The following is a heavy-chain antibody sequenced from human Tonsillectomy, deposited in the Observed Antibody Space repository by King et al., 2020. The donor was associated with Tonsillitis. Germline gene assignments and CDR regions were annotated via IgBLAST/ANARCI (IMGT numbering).Heavy chain of an antibody. CDR1: GYTFTGYY. D-gene: IGHD3-10*01. CDR3: ARERGHYYGSGRYSYYYYGMDV. CDR2: INPNSGGT. V-gene: IGHV1-2*02. J-gene: IGHJ6*02. Sequence: VQLVESGAEVKKPGASVKVSCKASGYTFTGYYMHWVRQAPGQGLEWMGWINPNSGGTNYAQKFQGRVTMTRDTSISTAYMELSRLRSDDTAVYYCARERGHYYGSGRYSYYYYGMDVWGQGTTVTVSS.